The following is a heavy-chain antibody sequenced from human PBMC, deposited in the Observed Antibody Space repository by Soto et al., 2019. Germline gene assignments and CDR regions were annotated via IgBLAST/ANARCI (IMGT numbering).Heavy chain of an antibody. CDR3: ATDSSYYYDSSAYYSNWLDP. Sequence: PSETLSRTCTVDGGSISDSSDYLGWNSQPPGKGQEWIGSIFYSGSTYYNPSLKSRVTISVDRSKNQFSLKLSSVTAADTSVYYCATDSSYYYDSSAYYSNWLDPWGQGNQVTVSS. V-gene: IGHV4-39*01. J-gene: IGHJ5*02. CDR2: IFYSGST. CDR1: GGSISDSSDY. D-gene: IGHD3-22*01.